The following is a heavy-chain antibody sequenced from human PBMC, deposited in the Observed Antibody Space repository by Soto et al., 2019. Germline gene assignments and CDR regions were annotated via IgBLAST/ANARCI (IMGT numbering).Heavy chain of an antibody. D-gene: IGHD6-13*01. V-gene: IGHV2-26*04. J-gene: IGHJ5*02. CDR1: GFSLSNAGLG. CDR2: IFSNDEK. Sequence: QVTVKESGPVLVKPTETLTLTCTVSGFSLSNAGLGVSWIRQPPGKALEWLAHIFSNDEKSYSTSLKSRLTISTDTSKSQVVLTMTNMDPVDTATYYCASTYTTSWYCFDPWGQGTLVTVSS. CDR3: ASTYTTSWYCFDP.